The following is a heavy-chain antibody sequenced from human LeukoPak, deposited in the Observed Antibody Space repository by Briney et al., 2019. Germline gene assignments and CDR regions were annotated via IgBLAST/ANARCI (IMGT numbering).Heavy chain of an antibody. D-gene: IGHD3-22*01. J-gene: IGHJ4*02. V-gene: IGHV4-34*01. Sequence: SETLSLTCAVYGGSFSGYYWSWIRQPPGKGLEWIGEINHSGSTNYNPSLKSRVTISVDTSKNQFSLKLSSVTAAGTAVYYCARGVDSSGYYVDYWGQGTLVTVSS. CDR1: GGSFSGYY. CDR3: ARGVDSSGYYVDY. CDR2: INHSGST.